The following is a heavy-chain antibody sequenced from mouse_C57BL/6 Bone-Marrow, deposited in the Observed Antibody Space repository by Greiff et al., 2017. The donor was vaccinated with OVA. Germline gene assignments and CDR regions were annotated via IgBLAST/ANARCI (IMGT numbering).Heavy chain of an antibody. CDR3: TAGLRRAMDY. D-gene: IGHD2-4*01. CDR2: IDPENGDT. V-gene: IGHV14-4*01. CDR1: GFNIKDDY. J-gene: IGHJ4*01. Sequence: EVQLQQSGAELVRPGASVKLSCTASGFNIKDDYMHWVKQRPEQGLEWIGWIDPENGDTEYASKFQGKATITADTSSNTAYMQLSSLTSEDTAVYYCTAGLRRAMDYWGQGTSVTVSS.